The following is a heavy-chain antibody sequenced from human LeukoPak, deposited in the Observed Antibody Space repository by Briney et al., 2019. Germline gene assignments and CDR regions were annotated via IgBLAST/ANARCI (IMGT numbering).Heavy chain of an antibody. CDR1: GFTFSSYG. CDR2: IRYDGSNK. J-gene: IGHJ4*02. D-gene: IGHD3-10*01. V-gene: IGHV3-30*02. Sequence: GGSLRLSCAASGFTFSSYGMHWVRQAPGKGLEWVAFIRYDGSNKYYADSVKGRFTIYRDNSKNTLYLQMNSLRAEDTAVYYCAKDLGYYYGSGSYFDYWGQGTLVTVSS. CDR3: AKDLGYYYGSGSYFDY.